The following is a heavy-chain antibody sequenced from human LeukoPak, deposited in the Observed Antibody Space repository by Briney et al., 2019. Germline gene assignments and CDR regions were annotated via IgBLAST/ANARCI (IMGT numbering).Heavy chain of an antibody. J-gene: IGHJ4*02. D-gene: IGHD3-22*01. Sequence: GGSLRLSCAASGFTFSDYGMHWVRQAPGKGLEWVLVISFDGSNKYYADSVKGRFTISRDDSKNTLYLQMSSLRAEDTAVYYCAKGAVYYDSSGPMGDYWGQGTLVTVSS. CDR1: GFTFSDYG. CDR2: ISFDGSNK. CDR3: AKGAVYYDSSGPMGDY. V-gene: IGHV3-30*18.